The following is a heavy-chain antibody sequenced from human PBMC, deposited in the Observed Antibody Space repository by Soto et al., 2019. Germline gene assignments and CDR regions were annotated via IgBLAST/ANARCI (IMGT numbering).Heavy chain of an antibody. CDR3: AKGADDYDSSGYTGHGFV. V-gene: IGHV3-23*01. CDR1: GFTFSNYA. CDR2: TLRSGDIT. D-gene: IGHD3-22*01. J-gene: IGHJ4*02. Sequence: EVHVLESGGGLVQPGGSLRLSCAASGFTFSNYAISWVRQTPGKGLEWVSLTLRSGDITYYANSVPGRFTISRDNSKNTLFLKMTSLRAEDSAMYYCAKGADDYDSSGYTGHGFVWGQGTLVTVST.